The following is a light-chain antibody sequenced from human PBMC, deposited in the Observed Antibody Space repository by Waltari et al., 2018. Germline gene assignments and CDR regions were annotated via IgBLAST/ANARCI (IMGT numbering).Light chain of an antibody. CDR1: SSDAGGYNY. Sequence: QSALTQPASVSGSPGQSITISCTGTSSDAGGYNYVSLYQQHPGKAPKLMIYEVSNRPSGVSNRFSGSKSGNTASLTISGLQAEDEADYYCSSYTSSSTLLYVFGTGTKVTVL. J-gene: IGLJ1*01. V-gene: IGLV2-14*01. CDR2: EVS. CDR3: SSYTSSSTLLYV.